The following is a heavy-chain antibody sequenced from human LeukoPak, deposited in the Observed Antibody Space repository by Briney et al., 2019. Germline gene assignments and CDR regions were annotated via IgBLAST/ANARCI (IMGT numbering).Heavy chain of an antibody. CDR2: IFYSGST. J-gene: IGHJ6*03. D-gene: IGHD6-13*01. CDR3: ARVFQQQLVHYYYMDV. V-gene: IGHV4-39*07. Sequence: SETLSLTCTVSSGSISTSNYYWGWVRQPPGKALEWIGNIFYSGSTYYSPSLKSRVTISVDKSKNQFSLKLSSVTAADTAVYYCARVFQQQLVHYYYMDVWGKGTTVTVSS. CDR1: SGSISTSNYY.